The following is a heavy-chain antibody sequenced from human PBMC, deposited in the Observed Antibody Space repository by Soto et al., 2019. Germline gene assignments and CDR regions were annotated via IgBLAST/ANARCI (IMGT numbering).Heavy chain of an antibody. CDR2: IYYSGST. CDR3: ARGRWDSSGYYLDY. J-gene: IGHJ4*02. Sequence: SETLSLTCTVSGGSVSSGSYYWSWIRQPPGKGLEWIGYIYYSGSTNYNPSLKSRVTISVDTSKNQFSLKLSSVTAAVTAVYCCARGRWDSSGYYLDYWGQGTLVTVSS. V-gene: IGHV4-61*01. CDR1: GGSVSSGSYY. D-gene: IGHD3-22*01.